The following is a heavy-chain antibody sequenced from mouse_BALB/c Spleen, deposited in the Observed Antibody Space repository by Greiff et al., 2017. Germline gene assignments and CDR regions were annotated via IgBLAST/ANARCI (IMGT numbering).Heavy chain of an antibody. CDR2: ISYSGST. D-gene: IGHD2-10*02. Sequence: EVMLVESGPSLVKPSQTLSLTCSVTGDSITSGYWNWIRKFPGNKLEYMGYISYSGSTYYNPSLKSRISITRDTSKNQYYLQLNSVTTEDTATYYCARYRGGYGNYFDYWGQGTTLTVSS. CDR1: GDSITSGY. CDR3: ARYRGGYGNYFDY. J-gene: IGHJ2*01. V-gene: IGHV3-8*02.